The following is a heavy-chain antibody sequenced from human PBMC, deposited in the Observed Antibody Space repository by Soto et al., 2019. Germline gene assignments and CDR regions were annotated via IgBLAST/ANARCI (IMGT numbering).Heavy chain of an antibody. J-gene: IGHJ3*02. Sequence: SLRLSCAASGFTVSSNYMSWVRQAPGKGLEWVSVIYSGGSTYYADSVKGRFTISRDNSKNTLYLQMNSLRAEDTAVYYCARDLVITFGGVIVSDAFDIWGQGTMVTVSS. CDR2: IYSGGST. V-gene: IGHV3-66*01. CDR1: GFTVSSNY. D-gene: IGHD3-16*02. CDR3: ARDLVITFGGVIVSDAFDI.